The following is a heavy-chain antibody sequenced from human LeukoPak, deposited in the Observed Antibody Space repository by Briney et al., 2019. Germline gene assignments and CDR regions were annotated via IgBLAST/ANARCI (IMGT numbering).Heavy chain of an antibody. CDR2: ISAYNGNT. D-gene: IGHD2-15*01. CDR3: ARVFGGYCSGGSCYIPSGPRYYFDY. V-gene: IGHV1-18*01. Sequence: GASVKVSCKASGGTFSSYAISWVRQAPGQGLEWMGWISAYNGNTNYAQKLQGRVTMTTDTSTSTAYMELRSLRSDDTAVYYCARVFGGYCSGGSCYIPSGPRYYFDYWGQGTLVTVSS. CDR1: GGTFSSYA. J-gene: IGHJ4*02.